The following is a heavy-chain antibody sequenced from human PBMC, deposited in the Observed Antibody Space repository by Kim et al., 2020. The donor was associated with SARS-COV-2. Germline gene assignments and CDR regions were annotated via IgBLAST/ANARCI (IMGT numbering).Heavy chain of an antibody. CDR2: IYYSGST. CDR3: ATRPGQYYDILTGYNDAFDI. V-gene: IGHV4-59*01. D-gene: IGHD3-9*01. CDR1: GGSISSYY. Sequence: SETLSLTCTVSGGSISSYYWSWIRQPPGKGLEWIGYIYYSGSTNYNPSLKSRVTISVDTSKNQFSLKLSSVTAADTAVYYCATRPGQYYDILTGYNDAFDIWGQGTMVTVSS. J-gene: IGHJ3*02.